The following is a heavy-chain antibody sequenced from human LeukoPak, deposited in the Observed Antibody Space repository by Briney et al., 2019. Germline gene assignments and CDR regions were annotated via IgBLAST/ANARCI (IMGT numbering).Heavy chain of an antibody. CDR1: GGALSSYY. CDR2: ISTSGST. V-gene: IGHV4-4*07. J-gene: IGHJ5*02. CDR3: AREPGFDSSGYLNWFDP. D-gene: IGHD3-22*01. Sequence: SETLSLTCTVSGGALSSYYWTWFRQPAGKGLEWIGRISTSGSTKYNPSLKSRVTMSVDTSENQFSLKLSSVTAADTAVYYCAREPGFDSSGYLNWFDPWGQGTLVTVSS.